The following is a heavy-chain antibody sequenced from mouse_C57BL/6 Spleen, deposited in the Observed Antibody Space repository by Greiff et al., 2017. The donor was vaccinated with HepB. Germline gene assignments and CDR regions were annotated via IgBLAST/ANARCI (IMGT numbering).Heavy chain of an antibody. CDR1: GYAFTNYL. V-gene: IGHV1-54*01. J-gene: IGHJ2*01. Sequence: QVQLQQSGAELVRPGTSVKMSCKASGYAFTNYLIEWVKQRPGQGLEWIGVINPGSGGTNYNEKFKGKATLTADKSSSTAYMQLSSLTSEDSAVYFCARSCNYCNYDYFDYWGQSTTLTVSS. D-gene: IGHD2-1*01. CDR2: INPGSGGT. CDR3: ARSCNYCNYDYFDY.